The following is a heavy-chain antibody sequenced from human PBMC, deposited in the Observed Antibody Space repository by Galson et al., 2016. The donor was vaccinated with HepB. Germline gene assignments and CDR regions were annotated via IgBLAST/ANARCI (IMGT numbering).Heavy chain of an antibody. J-gene: IGHJ4*02. CDR2: ITSGGTT. D-gene: IGHD1-14*01. Sequence: SLRLSCAASGFSFSSYAMSWVRQAPGKGLEWVSGITSGGTTYYADSVKGRFTISRDNSKNILYLQMKSLRDEDTAVYYCAKCPPGTRGSLDSWGQGTLVTVSS. CDR1: GFSFSSYA. CDR3: AKCPPGTRGSLDS. V-gene: IGHV3-23*01.